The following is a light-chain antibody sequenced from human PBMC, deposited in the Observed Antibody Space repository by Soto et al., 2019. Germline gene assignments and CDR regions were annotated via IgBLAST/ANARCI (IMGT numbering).Light chain of an antibody. J-gene: IGLJ3*02. CDR1: SSNVGGYNY. Sequence: QSALTQPASVSGSPGQSITMSCTGTSSNVGGYNYVSWYQQYPGKAPKLMIFEVPNRPSGVSDRFSGSKSGNTASLTISGLQAEDEADYYCSSFTSSNTWLFGGGTKLTVL. V-gene: IGLV2-14*01. CDR2: EVP. CDR3: SSFTSSNTWL.